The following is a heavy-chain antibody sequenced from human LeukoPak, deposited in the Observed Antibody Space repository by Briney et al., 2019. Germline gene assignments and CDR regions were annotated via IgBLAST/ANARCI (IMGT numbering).Heavy chain of an antibody. CDR3: ARYQDSSGYYYDDAFDI. V-gene: IGHV3-74*01. CDR2: INSDGSST. D-gene: IGHD3-22*01. Sequence: GGSLRLSCAASGFTFSSYWMHWVRQAPGKGLVWVSRINSDGSSTSYADSVKGRFTISRDNAKNTLYLQVNSLRAEDTAVYYCARYQDSSGYYYDDAFDIWGQGTMVTVSS. CDR1: GFTFSSYW. J-gene: IGHJ3*02.